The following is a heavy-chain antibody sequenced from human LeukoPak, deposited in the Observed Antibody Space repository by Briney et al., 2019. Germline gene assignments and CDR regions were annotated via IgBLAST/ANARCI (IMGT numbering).Heavy chain of an antibody. D-gene: IGHD6-19*01. CDR2: IIPIFGTA. V-gene: IGHV1-69*01. CDR3: ATIAVAGTENYYGMDV. J-gene: IGHJ6*02. CDR1: GGTFSNYA. Sequence: ASVKVSCKASGGTFSNYAISWVRQAPGQGLEWMGGIIPIFGTANYAQKFQGRVTITADESTSTAYMELSSLRSEDTAVYYCATIAVAGTENYYGMDVWGQGTTVTVSS.